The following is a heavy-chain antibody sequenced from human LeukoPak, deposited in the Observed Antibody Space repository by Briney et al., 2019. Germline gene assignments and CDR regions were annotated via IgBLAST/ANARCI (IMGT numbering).Heavy chain of an antibody. J-gene: IGHJ4*02. CDR1: GYSINNYW. V-gene: IGHV5-51*01. Sequence: GESLKISCKGSGYSINNYWIGWVRQMPGKGLEWMGIIYPADSDIRYSPSFQGQVTISADKSISTAYLQWSSLKASDTAMYYCARYGGYVNLPAFDYWGQGTLVTVSS. CDR3: ARYGGYVNLPAFDY. D-gene: IGHD5-12*01. CDR2: IYPADSDI.